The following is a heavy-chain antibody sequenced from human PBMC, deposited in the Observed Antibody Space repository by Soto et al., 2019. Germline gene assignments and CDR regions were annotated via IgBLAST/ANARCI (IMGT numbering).Heavy chain of an antibody. CDR3: AGLMVTLCERFDY. CDR1: GFSLSGSF. CDR2: IASRAHNYAT. J-gene: IGHJ4*02. Sequence: EVELVESGGGLVQPGGSLKLSCAASGFSLSGSFIHWVRQASGKGPEWVGRIASRAHNYATAYGTSVQCRFTVYRDDSLNSSYLQMTALKTGDTAVYFCAGLMVTLCERFDYWGLGILVTVSA. V-gene: IGHV3-73*02. D-gene: IGHD5-18*01.